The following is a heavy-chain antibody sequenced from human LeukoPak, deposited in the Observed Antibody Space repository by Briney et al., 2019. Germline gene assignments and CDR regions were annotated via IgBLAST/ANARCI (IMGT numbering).Heavy chain of an antibody. CDR1: GGSFSGYY. CDR3: ARRTAMKYFQH. CDR2: INHSGST. J-gene: IGHJ1*01. V-gene: IGHV4-34*01. Sequence: SSETLSLTCAVYGGSFSGYYWSWIRQPPGKGLEWIGEINHSGSTNYNPSLKSRVTMSVDTSKNQFSLKLSSVTAADTAVYYCARRTAMKYFQHWGQGTLVTVSS. D-gene: IGHD1-1*01.